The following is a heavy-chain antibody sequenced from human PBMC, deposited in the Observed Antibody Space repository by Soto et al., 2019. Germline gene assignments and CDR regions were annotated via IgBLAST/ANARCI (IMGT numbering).Heavy chain of an antibody. CDR1: GFTFSSYA. Sequence: EVQLLESGGGLVQPGGSLRLSCAASGFTFSSYAMTWVRQAPGKGLEWVSAITRSGSDTNYLDSVKGRFTISRDNSKNTLYLHMNSLRAVDTAVYYCAKVGDYYENFANWYFDLWGRGTLVTVSS. D-gene: IGHD3-22*01. CDR3: AKVGDYYENFANWYFDL. J-gene: IGHJ2*01. V-gene: IGHV3-23*01. CDR2: ITRSGSDT.